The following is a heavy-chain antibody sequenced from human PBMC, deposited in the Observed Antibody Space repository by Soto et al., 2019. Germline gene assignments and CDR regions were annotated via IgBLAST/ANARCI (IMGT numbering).Heavy chain of an antibody. CDR3: AKDIFGYSSGWPRGAFDY. CDR2: ISWNSGSI. J-gene: IGHJ4*02. D-gene: IGHD6-19*01. CDR1: GFTFDDYA. Sequence: EVQLVESGGGLVQPGRSLRLSCPASGFTFDDYAMHWVRQAPGKGLEWVSGISWNSGSIGYADSVKGRFTISRDNAKNSLYLQMNSLRAEDTALYYCAKDIFGYSSGWPRGAFDYWGQGTLVTVSS. V-gene: IGHV3-9*01.